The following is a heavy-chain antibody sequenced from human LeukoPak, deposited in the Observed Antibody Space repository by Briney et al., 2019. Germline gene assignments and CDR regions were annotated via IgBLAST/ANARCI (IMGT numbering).Heavy chain of an antibody. J-gene: IGHJ6*02. CDR1: GGSISSSSYY. CDR2: IYYSGST. D-gene: IGHD1-1*01. Sequence: RSSETLSLTCTVSGGSISSSSYYWGWIRQPPGEGLEWIGSIYYSGSTYYKPSLNSRVTISVDTSKNQFSLKLSSVTAADTAVYYCARLQHSVRPYYYYGMDVWGQGTTVTVSS. CDR3: ARLQHSVRPYYYYGMDV. V-gene: IGHV4-39*01.